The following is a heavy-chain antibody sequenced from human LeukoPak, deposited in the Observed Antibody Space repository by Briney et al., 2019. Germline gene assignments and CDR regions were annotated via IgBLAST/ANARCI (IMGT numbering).Heavy chain of an antibody. CDR2: ISYSGST. V-gene: IGHV4-31*03. CDR3: AREKVTTTYYFNY. D-gene: IGHD4-17*01. Sequence: SQTLSLTCTVSGGSISSGGSYWSWIRQHPGKGLEWIGYISYSGSTYYNPSLKSRVTISVDTSKNQFSLKLSSVTAADTAVYYCAREKVTTTYYFNYWGQGTLVTVSS. CDR1: GGSISSGGSY. J-gene: IGHJ4*02.